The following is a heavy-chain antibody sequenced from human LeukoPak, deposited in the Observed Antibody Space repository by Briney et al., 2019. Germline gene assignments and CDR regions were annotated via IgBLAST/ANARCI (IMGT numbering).Heavy chain of an antibody. CDR3: ARGARGLIRWLGY. CDR2: IYHSGST. J-gene: IGHJ4*02. V-gene: IGHV4-30-2*01. D-gene: IGHD4-17*01. Sequence: SQTLSLTCAVSGGSISSGGYSWSWIRQPPGKGLEWIGYIYHSGSTYYNPSLKSRVTISVDRSKNQFSLKLSSVTAADTAVYYCARGARGLIRWLGYWGQGTLVTVSS. CDR1: GGSISSGGYS.